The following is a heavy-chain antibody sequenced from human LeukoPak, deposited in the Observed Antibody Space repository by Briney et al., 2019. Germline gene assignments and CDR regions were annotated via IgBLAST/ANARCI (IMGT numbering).Heavy chain of an antibody. D-gene: IGHD1-7*01. CDR3: ARDFKGTNAYYFDY. CDR1: GYTFIGYY. V-gene: IGHV1-2*06. Sequence: GASVKVSCKASGYTFIGYYMHWVRQAPGQGLEWMGRINPNSDGTNYAQKFQGRVTVTRDTSISTAYMELSRLRSDDTAVYYCARDFKGTNAYYFDYWGQGTQVTVSS. CDR2: INPNSDGT. J-gene: IGHJ4*02.